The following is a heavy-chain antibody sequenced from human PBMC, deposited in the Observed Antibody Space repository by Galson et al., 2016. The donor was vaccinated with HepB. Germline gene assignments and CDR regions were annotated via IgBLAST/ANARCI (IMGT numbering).Heavy chain of an antibody. CDR2: IYPGDSDT. D-gene: IGHD6-13*01. Sequence: QSGAEVKKPGESLKISCKGSGYSFTNYWIGWVRQMPGKGLEWMGIIYPGDSDTIYNPSFRGQVTMSADNSMSTAYLQWASLRASDTAIYYCAMPKFEKQVAEGYDLWGQGTLVTVSS. CDR3: AMPKFEKQVAEGYDL. CDR1: GYSFTNYW. V-gene: IGHV5-51*01. J-gene: IGHJ5*02.